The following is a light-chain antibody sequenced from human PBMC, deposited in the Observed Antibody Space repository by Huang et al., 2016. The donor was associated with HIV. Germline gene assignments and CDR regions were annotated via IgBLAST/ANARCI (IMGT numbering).Light chain of an antibody. CDR2: GAS. V-gene: IGKV3-15*01. CDR1: ESVGIT. Sequence: VMTQSPATLSVSPGERATLSCRASESVGITLAWYQQRPGQAPRPLIYGASPSATGVPARCSGRGSGTEFTLTINSLQSEDLAIYYCQQYNNWPPVTFGQGTRLEMK. J-gene: IGKJ5*01. CDR3: QQYNNWPPVT.